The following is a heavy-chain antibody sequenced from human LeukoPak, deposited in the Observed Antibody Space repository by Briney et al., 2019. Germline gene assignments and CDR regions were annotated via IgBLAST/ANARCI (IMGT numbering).Heavy chain of an antibody. Sequence: PPGGSLRLSCAASGFTFSSYAMSWVRQAPGKGLEWVSAISGSGGSTYYADSVQGRFTISRDNSKNTLYLQMNSLRAEDTAVYYCAKDSLAFGYYYDSQPRIGGQGTLVTVSS. CDR1: GFTFSSYA. D-gene: IGHD3-22*01. CDR2: ISGSGGST. J-gene: IGHJ4*02. V-gene: IGHV3-23*01. CDR3: AKDSLAFGYYYDSQPRI.